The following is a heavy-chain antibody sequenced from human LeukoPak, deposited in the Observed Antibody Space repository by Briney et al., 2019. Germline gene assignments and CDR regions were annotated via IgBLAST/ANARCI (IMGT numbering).Heavy chain of an antibody. V-gene: IGHV1-46*01. CDR1: GYTFTSYY. CDR2: INPTTGDT. D-gene: IGHD2-15*01. J-gene: IGHJ3*02. CDR3: ARYGFSAVWQGGWHAFDI. Sequence: ASVKVSCKASGYTFTSYYMHWVRQAPGQGLEWMGIINPTTGDTAYAQKFQGRLTMTRDMSTSTVYMELSSLTSEDTAVFYCARYGFSAVWQGGWHAFDIWGQGTVVTVSS.